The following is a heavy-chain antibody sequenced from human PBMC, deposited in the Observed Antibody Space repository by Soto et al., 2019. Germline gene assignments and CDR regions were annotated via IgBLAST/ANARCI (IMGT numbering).Heavy chain of an antibody. CDR1: GGSISSGGYY. CDR3: ASWGSDILTGYFVDY. CDR2: IYYSGST. Sequence: SETLSLTCTVSGGSISSGGYYWSWIRQHPGKGLEWIGYIYYSGSTYYNPSLKSRVTISVDTSKNQFSLKLSSVTAADTAVYYCASWGSDILTGYFVDYWGQGTLVTVSS. V-gene: IGHV4-31*03. J-gene: IGHJ4*02. D-gene: IGHD3-9*01.